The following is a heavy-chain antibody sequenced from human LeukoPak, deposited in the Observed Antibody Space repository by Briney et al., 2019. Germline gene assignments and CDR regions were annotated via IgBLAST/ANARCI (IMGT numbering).Heavy chain of an antibody. CDR2: MNPNSGNT. D-gene: IGHD3-10*01. J-gene: IGHJ6*02. CDR1: GYTFTSYD. V-gene: IGHV1-8*01. CDR3: ARGATMVRGVIVDYCYGMDV. Sequence: GASLKVSCKASGYTFTSYDINWVRQATGQGLEWMGWMNPNSGNTGYAQKFQGRVTMTRDTSISTAYMELSRLRSDDTAVYYCARGATMVRGVIVDYCYGMDVWGQGTTATVSS.